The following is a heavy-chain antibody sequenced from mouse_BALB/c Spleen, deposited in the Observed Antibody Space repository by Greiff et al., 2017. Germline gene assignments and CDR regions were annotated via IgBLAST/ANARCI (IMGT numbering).Heavy chain of an antibody. CDR2: IWRGGST. V-gene: IGHV2-5-1*01. D-gene: IGHD2-14*01. CDR1: GFSLTSYG. J-gene: IGHJ4*01. Sequence: QVQLQQSGPSLVQPSQSLSITCTVSGFSLTSYGVHWVRQSPGKGLEWLGVIWRGGSTDYNAAFMSRLSITKDNSKSQVFFKMNSLQADDTAIYYCAKNVYYRYGDNYYAMDYWGQGTSVTVSS. CDR3: AKNVYYRYGDNYYAMDY.